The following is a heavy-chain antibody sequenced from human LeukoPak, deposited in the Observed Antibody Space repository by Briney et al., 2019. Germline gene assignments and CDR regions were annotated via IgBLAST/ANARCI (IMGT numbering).Heavy chain of an antibody. J-gene: IGHJ4*02. CDR1: GHTFTDYD. V-gene: IGHV1-2*02. Sequence: ASVKVSCKTSGHTFTDYDIHWVRQAPGQGLEWMGGINPDSGETKSAKKFQGRVTMTGDTSMSTAYMELSRVTSDDTAVYYCARDRDYSKTERGFDYWGQGTLVTLSS. D-gene: IGHD4-11*01. CDR2: INPDSGET. CDR3: ARDRDYSKTERGFDY.